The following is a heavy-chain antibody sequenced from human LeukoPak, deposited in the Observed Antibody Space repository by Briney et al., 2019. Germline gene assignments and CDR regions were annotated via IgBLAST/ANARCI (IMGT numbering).Heavy chain of an antibody. V-gene: IGHV4-34*01. J-gene: IGHJ4*02. CDR3: ARGRSHLDY. CDR2: INHSGST. CDR1: GGSFSGYY. D-gene: IGHD6-13*01. Sequence: PSETLSLTCAVYGGSFSGYYWSWIRQPPGKGLEWIGEINHSGSTNYNPSLKSRVTISVDTSKNQFSLKLSSVTAADTAVYFCARGRSHLDYWGQGTLVTVSS.